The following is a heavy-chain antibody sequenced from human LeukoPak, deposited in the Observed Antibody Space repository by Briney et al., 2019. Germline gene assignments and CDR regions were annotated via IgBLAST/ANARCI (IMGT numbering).Heavy chain of an antibody. CDR1: GFSFTTYW. Sequence: PGGSLRLSCVASGFSFTTYWMSWVRQAPGKGLEWVANIKEDGNEKNYVDSVKGRFTISKDNAKNSMYLQMNSLRAEDTAVYYCAREDTYDYGPGSYKSAYNWFDPWGQGTLVTVSA. J-gene: IGHJ5*02. CDR2: IKEDGNEK. D-gene: IGHD3-10*01. CDR3: AREDTYDYGPGSYKSAYNWFDP. V-gene: IGHV3-7*01.